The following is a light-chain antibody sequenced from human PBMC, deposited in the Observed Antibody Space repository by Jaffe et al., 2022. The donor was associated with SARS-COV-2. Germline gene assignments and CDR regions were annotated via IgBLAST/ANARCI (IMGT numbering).Light chain of an antibody. CDR1: SSDVGGYNY. CDR3: SSYARSNTLL. J-gene: IGLJ2*01. V-gene: IGLV2-14*03. CDR2: DVT. Sequence: QSALTQPASVSGSPGQSITISCTGTSSDVGGYNYVSWYQHHPDKVPKLMIYDVTYRPSGVSNRFSGSKSGNTASLTISGLQAADEGDYYCSSYARSNTLLFGGGTKLTVL.